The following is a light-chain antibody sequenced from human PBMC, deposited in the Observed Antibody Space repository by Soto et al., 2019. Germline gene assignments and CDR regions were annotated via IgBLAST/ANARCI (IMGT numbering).Light chain of an antibody. Sequence: QAVVTQEPSFSVSPGGTVTLTCGLSSGSVSTTYFPSWYQQTPGQAPRTLIYSTNTRSSGVPDRFSGSILGKKAALTITGAQSDDESDYYCVLYMGGGIWVFGGGTKVTVL. CDR2: STN. CDR1: SGSVSTTYF. V-gene: IGLV8-61*01. CDR3: VLYMGGGIWV. J-gene: IGLJ3*02.